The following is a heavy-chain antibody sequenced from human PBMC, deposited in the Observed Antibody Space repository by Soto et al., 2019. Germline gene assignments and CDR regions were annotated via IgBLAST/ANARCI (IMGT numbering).Heavy chain of an antibody. J-gene: IGHJ4*02. D-gene: IGHD6-19*01. CDR1: GYTFTSYY. CDR3: AREGTAVAGTIDY. V-gene: IGHV1-46*03. CDR2: INRGGGST. Sequence: QVQLVQSGAEVKKPGASVKVSCKASGYTFTSYYMHWVRQAPGQGLEWMGIINRGGGSTSYAQTFQGRVTMTRETSTSTVYMELSSLRSEDTAVYCCAREGTAVAGTIDYWGQGTLVTVSS.